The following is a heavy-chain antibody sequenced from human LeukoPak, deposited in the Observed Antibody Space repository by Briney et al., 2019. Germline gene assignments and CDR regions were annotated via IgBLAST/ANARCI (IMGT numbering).Heavy chain of an antibody. CDR1: GFTFSSYN. J-gene: IGHJ6*02. CDR2: ISSSSTYI. CDR3: ARDIRGDYFPHGMDV. Sequence: PGGSLRLSCAASGFTFSSYNMNWVRQAPGKGLEWVSSISSSSTYIYYADSVKGRFTISRDNAKNSLYLQMTSLRAEDTALYYCARDIRGDYFPHGMDVWGQGTTVTVSS. D-gene: IGHD4-17*01. V-gene: IGHV3-21*01.